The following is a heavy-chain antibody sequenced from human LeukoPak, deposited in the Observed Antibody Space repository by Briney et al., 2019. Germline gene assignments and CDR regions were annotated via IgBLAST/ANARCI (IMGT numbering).Heavy chain of an antibody. CDR2: INQDGSEK. CDR3: ARGHCGMDV. Sequence: SGGSLRLSCGASGFTFSNSWMSWVRQAPGKGLEWVANINQDGSEKYYVDSVEGRFTISRDNAKNSLYLQMNSLRAEDTAVYYCARGHCGMDVWGQGTTVTVSS. CDR1: GFTFSNSW. J-gene: IGHJ6*02. V-gene: IGHV3-7*05.